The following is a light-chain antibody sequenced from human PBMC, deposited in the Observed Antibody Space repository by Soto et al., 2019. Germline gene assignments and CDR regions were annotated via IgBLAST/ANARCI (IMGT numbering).Light chain of an antibody. V-gene: IGKV3-11*01. Sequence: EIVLTQSPATLSLSPGERATLSCRASQSVSSYLAWYQQKPGQAPRLLIYDASNRATGIPARFSGSGSGTDFTLTISSLAREDFAVYYCQQRSNWPPVFGPGTKVEIK. CDR1: QSVSSY. CDR2: DAS. CDR3: QQRSNWPPV. J-gene: IGKJ3*01.